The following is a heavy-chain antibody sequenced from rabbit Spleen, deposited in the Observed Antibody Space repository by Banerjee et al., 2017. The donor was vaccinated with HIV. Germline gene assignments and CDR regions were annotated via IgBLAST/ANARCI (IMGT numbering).Heavy chain of an antibody. CDR2: T. J-gene: IGHJ4*01. D-gene: IGHD6-1*01. Sequence: TYYASWAKGRFTISKASSTTVTLQMTSLTGADTATYFCARGRNTYGYAFDLWGQGTLVTVS. V-gene: IGHV1S40*01. CDR3: ARGRNTYGYAFDL.